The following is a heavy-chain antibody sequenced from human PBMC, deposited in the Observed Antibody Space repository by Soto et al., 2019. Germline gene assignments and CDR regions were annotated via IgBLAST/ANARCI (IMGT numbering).Heavy chain of an antibody. D-gene: IGHD4-4*01. CDR3: ARTYCTTTACQAHGIDV. J-gene: IGHJ6*02. V-gene: IGHV4-34*01. Sequence: SETLSLTCTAYGESFNGYYWSWIRQPPGKGLEWIGEIHHSGSTNYNPSLKSRVTFSIDTSKRQFSLKVRSVTAADTAVYFCARTYCTTTACQAHGIDVWGQGTTVTVSS. CDR1: GESFNGYY. CDR2: IHHSGST.